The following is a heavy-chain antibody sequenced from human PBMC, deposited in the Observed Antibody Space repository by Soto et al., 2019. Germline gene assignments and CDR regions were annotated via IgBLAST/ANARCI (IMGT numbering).Heavy chain of an antibody. CDR1: GGTFSRYT. CDR2: IIPILGIA. V-gene: IGHV1-69*02. D-gene: IGHD3-22*01. Sequence: KVACKSSGGTFSRYTISXVRQAPGQGLEWMGRIIPILGIANYAQKFQGRVTITGDKSTSTAYMELSSLRSEDTAVYYCAIRYESSGYYSQFFDYWGQGTLVTVSS. J-gene: IGHJ4*02. CDR3: AIRYESSGYYSQFFDY.